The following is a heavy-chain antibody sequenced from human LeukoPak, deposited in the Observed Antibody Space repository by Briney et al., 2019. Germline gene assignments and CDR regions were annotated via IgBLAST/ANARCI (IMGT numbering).Heavy chain of an antibody. CDR3: ASSGGSYDWAAQDY. CDR2: IYSGGCT. D-gene: IGHD1-26*01. CDR1: GFTVSSNY. V-gene: IGHV3-53*01. J-gene: IGHJ4*02. Sequence: GGSLRLSCAASGFTVSSNYMSWVRQAPGKGLEWVSVIYSGGCTYYADSVKGRFTISRDNSKNTLYLQMNSLRAEDTAVYYCASSGGSYDWAAQDYWGQGTLVTVSS.